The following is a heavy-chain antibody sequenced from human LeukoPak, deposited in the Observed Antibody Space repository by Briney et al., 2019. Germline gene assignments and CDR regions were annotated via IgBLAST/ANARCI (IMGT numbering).Heavy chain of an antibody. J-gene: IGHJ4*02. V-gene: IGHV3-48*03. Sequence: GGSLRLSCAASGFTFSSYEMNWVRQAPGKGLEWVSYISSSGSTIYYADSVKGRFTISRDNAKNSLYLQMNSLRAEDTAVYYCARAWRSSGWYWRDELPLSYYFDYWGQGTLVTVSS. D-gene: IGHD6-19*01. CDR2: ISSSGSTI. CDR3: ARAWRSSGWYWRDELPLSYYFDY. CDR1: GFTFSSYE.